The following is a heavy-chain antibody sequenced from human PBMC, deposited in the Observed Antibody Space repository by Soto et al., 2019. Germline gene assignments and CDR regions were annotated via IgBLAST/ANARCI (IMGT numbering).Heavy chain of an antibody. CDR3: ARGRTGTTSYFDY. V-gene: IGHV1-2*02. J-gene: IGHJ4*02. Sequence: VKVSCKASGYTFTGYYLHWVRQAPGQGLEWMGWINPNSGGTNYAQKFQGRVTMTRDTSISTAYMELSRLRSDDTAVYYCARGRTGTTSYFDYWGQGNLVTVSS. CDR1: GYTFTGYY. CDR2: INPNSGGT. D-gene: IGHD1-1*01.